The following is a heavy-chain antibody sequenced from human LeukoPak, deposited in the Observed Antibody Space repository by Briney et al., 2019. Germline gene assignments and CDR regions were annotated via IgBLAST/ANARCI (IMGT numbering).Heavy chain of an antibody. J-gene: IGHJ3*02. CDR3: AKSYINYGGNSADAFDI. V-gene: IGHV3-9*02. CDR1: GFTSDDYA. D-gene: IGHD4-23*01. CDR2: ICRNSDTI. Sequence: PGRSLRLSCAASGFTSDDYAMHWVRQPPGKGLEWVSGICRNSDTIGYADSVKGRFTISRDNAKHSLYLQINSLRIEDMALYYCAKSYINYGGNSADAFDIWGQGTMVTVSS.